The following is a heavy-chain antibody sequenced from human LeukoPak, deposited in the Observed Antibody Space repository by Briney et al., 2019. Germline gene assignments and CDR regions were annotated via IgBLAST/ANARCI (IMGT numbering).Heavy chain of an antibody. D-gene: IGHD5/OR15-5a*01. CDR3: ARGTPDSTIRYYYYGMDV. J-gene: IGHJ6*02. V-gene: IGHV3-11*01. CDR1: GFPFSDYY. Sequence: PGGSLRLSCAASGFPFSDYYMSWIRQAPGKGLEGVSYISRSGSTIYYADSVKGRFTISRDNANNSLYLQMNGLRAEDTAVYYCARGTPDSTIRYYYYGMDVWGQGTTVTVSS. CDR2: ISRSGSTI.